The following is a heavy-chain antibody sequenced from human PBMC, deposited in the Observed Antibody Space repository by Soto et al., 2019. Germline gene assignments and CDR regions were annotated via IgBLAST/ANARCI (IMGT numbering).Heavy chain of an antibody. CDR2: IKRDGRQN. CDR3: ARDHNNCWKIDV. CDR1: GFTFSNYW. J-gene: IGHJ4*02. Sequence: GGSLRLSCAASGFTFSNYWMSWVRHAPGKGLEWVANIKRDGRQNYYVDSVKGRFTTSRDNTKNSFYLQMNSLRAEDTAVYYCARDHNNCWKIDVWGRGTLVTVSS. V-gene: IGHV3-7*01. D-gene: IGHD1-1*01.